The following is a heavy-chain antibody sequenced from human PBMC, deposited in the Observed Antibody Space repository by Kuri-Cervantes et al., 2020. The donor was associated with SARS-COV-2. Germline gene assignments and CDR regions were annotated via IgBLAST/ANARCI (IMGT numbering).Heavy chain of an antibody. Sequence: GGSLRLSCAASGFTFSSYGMHWVRQAPGKGLEWVAFIRYDGSNKYYADSVKGRFTISRDNSKNTLYLQMSSLRAEDTAVYYCAKDESAWEWYYYYYMDVWGKGTTVTVSS. V-gene: IGHV3-30*02. D-gene: IGHD1-26*01. J-gene: IGHJ6*03. CDR2: IRYDGSNK. CDR3: AKDESAWEWYYYYYMDV. CDR1: GFTFSSYG.